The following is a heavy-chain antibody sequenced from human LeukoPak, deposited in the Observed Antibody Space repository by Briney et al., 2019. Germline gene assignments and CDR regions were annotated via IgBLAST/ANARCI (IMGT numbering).Heavy chain of an antibody. V-gene: IGHV3-48*03. CDR1: GFTFSSYE. D-gene: IGHD3-22*01. CDR3: AREYYYDSSGYSAIFDY. Sequence: GGSLRLSCAASGFTFSSYEMNWVRQAPGKGLEWFSYTSHSGTTIYYADSVKGRFTISRDSAKNSVYLQMNSLRAEDTAVYYCAREYYYDSSGYSAIFDYWGQGTLVTVSS. CDR2: TSHSGTTI. J-gene: IGHJ4*02.